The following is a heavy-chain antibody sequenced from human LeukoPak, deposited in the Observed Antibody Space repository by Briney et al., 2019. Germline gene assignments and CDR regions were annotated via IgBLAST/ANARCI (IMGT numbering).Heavy chain of an antibody. CDR1: GFTFSSYA. D-gene: IGHD6-19*01. CDR2: ISGSGGST. J-gene: IGHJ4*02. Sequence: GGSLRLSCAASGFTFSSYAMSWVRQAPGKGLEWVSAISGSGGSTYYADSVKGRFTISRDNSKNTLYLQMNSLRAEDTAVYYCAKVVSQQGLPRGANDYWGQGTLVTVSS. V-gene: IGHV3-23*01. CDR3: AKVVSQQGLPRGANDY.